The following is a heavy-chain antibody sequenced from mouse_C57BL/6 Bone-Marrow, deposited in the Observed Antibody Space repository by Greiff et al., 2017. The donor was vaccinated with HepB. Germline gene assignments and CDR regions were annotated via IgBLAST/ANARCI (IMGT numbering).Heavy chain of an antibody. CDR1: GFTFSSYG. CDR2: ISSGGSYT. D-gene: IGHD1-1*01. V-gene: IGHV5-6*02. CDR3: ARRNYYYGSSFWYFDV. J-gene: IGHJ1*03. Sequence: EVKVVESGGDLVKPGGSLKLSCAASGFTFSSYGMSWVRQTPDKRLEWVATISSGGSYTYYPDSVKGRFTISRDNAKNTLYLQMSSLKSEDTAMYYCARRNYYYGSSFWYFDVWGTGTTVTVSS.